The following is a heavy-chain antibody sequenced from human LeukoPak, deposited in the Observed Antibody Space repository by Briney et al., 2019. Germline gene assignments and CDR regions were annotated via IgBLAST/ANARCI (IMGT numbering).Heavy chain of an antibody. Sequence: GASVKVSCKASGYTFTSYDINWVRQAPGQGLEWMGWINPNSGGTNYAQKFQGRVTMTRDTSISTAYMELSRLRSDDTAVYYCARSYRDGYPPYYFDYWGQGTLVTVSS. CDR2: INPNSGGT. J-gene: IGHJ4*02. CDR1: GYTFTSYD. D-gene: IGHD5-12*01. CDR3: ARSYRDGYPPYYFDY. V-gene: IGHV1-2*02.